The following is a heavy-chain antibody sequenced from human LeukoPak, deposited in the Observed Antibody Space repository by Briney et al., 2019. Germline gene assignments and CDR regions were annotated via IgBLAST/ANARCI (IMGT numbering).Heavy chain of an antibody. Sequence: SETLSLTCTVSGGSISSYYWSWIRQPPGKGLEWIGYIYYSGSTNYNPSLKSRVTISVDMSKNQFSLKLSSVTVADTAVYYCARLSPGYYFDYWGQGTLVTVSS. CDR1: GGSISSYY. V-gene: IGHV4-59*08. D-gene: IGHD1-14*01. CDR3: ARLSPGYYFDY. CDR2: IYYSGST. J-gene: IGHJ4*02.